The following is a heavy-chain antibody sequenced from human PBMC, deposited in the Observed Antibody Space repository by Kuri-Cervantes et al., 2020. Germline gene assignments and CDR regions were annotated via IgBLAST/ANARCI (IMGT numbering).Heavy chain of an antibody. V-gene: IGHV1-2*02. Sequence: ASVKVSCRASGYTFTCYYMHWVRQAPGQGLEWMGWINPNSGGTNYAQKFQGRVTMTTDTSTSTAYMELRSLRFDDTAVYYCARDRIFGVVITDYWGQGILVTVSS. CDR1: GYTFTCYY. CDR2: INPNSGGT. CDR3: ARDRIFGVVITDY. J-gene: IGHJ4*02. D-gene: IGHD3-3*01.